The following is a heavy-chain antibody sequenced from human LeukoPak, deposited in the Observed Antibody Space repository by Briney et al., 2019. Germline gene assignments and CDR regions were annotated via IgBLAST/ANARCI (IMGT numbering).Heavy chain of an antibody. CDR1: GYTFTSYG. J-gene: IGHJ4*02. CDR3: ARALYYYDSSGY. V-gene: IGHV1-18*01. CDR2: ISAYNGNT. Sequence: ASAKVSCKASGYTFTSYGISWVRQAPGQGLEWMGWISAYNGNTNYAQKLQGRVTMTTDTSTSTAYMELRGLRSDDTAVYYCARALYYYDSSGYWGQGTLVTVSS. D-gene: IGHD3-22*01.